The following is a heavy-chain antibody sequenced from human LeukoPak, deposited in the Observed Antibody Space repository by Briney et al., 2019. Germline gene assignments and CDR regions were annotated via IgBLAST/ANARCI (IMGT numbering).Heavy chain of an antibody. CDR1: GFTVSGTY. D-gene: IGHD6-6*01. Sequence: GGSLRLSCAVSGFTVSGTYMSWVRQAPGKGLEWVSVIYSGGSTYCADSVKGRFTISRDNSKNTLYLQMNSLRAEDTAVYYCAREAGYGSSSQYFDYWGQGTLVTVSS. V-gene: IGHV3-66*01. CDR2: IYSGGST. CDR3: AREAGYGSSSQYFDY. J-gene: IGHJ4*02.